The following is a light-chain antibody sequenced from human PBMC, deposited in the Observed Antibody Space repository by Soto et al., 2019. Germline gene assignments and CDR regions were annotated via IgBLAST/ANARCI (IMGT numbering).Light chain of an antibody. V-gene: IGKV1-5*01. CDR3: QQYNSYWT. Sequence: DIQMTQSPSSLSAFVGDRVTISFRASQSISSYLSWYQQKPGKAPKLLIYAASSLQSGVPSRFSGSGSGTEFTLTISSLQPDDFATYYCQQYNSYWTFGQGTKVDIK. J-gene: IGKJ1*01. CDR1: QSISSY. CDR2: AAS.